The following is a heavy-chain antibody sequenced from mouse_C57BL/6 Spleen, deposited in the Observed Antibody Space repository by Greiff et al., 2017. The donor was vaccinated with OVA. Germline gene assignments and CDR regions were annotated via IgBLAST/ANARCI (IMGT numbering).Heavy chain of an antibody. Sequence: VQLQQPGAELVKPGASVKLSCKASGYTFTSYWMQWVKQRPGQGLEWIGEIDPSDSYTNYNQKFKGKATLTVDTSSSTAYMQLSSLTSEDSAVYYCARGHNSNDVQGYYWGQGTSVTVSS. V-gene: IGHV1-50*01. CDR3: ARGHNSNDVQGYY. J-gene: IGHJ4*01. CDR1: GYTFTSYW. D-gene: IGHD2-12*01. CDR2: IDPSDSYT.